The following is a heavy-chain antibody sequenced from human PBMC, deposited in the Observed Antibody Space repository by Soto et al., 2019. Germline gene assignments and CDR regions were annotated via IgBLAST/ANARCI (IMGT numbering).Heavy chain of an antibody. Sequence: GASVKVSCKASGYTFTSYGISWVRQAPGQRLEWMGWISAYNGNTNYAQKLQGRVTMTTDTSTSTAYMELRSLRSDDTAVYYCARAGIVPAAILWFDPWGQGTLVTVSS. V-gene: IGHV1-18*01. J-gene: IGHJ5*02. CDR2: ISAYNGNT. D-gene: IGHD2-2*02. CDR1: GYTFTSYG. CDR3: ARAGIVPAAILWFDP.